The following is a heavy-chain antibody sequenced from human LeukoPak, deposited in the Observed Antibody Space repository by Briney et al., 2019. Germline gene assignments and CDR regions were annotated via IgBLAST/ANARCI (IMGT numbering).Heavy chain of an antibody. Sequence: KPSETLSLTCAVYGGSFSGYYWSWIRQPPGKGLEWIGEINHSGSTNYNPSLKSRVTISVDTSKNQFSLKLSSVTAADTAVYYCARAPSYRSSWYLSGSHFDYWGQGTLVTVSS. V-gene: IGHV4-34*01. CDR1: GGSFSGYY. CDR3: ARAPSYRSSWYLSGSHFDY. CDR2: INHSGST. J-gene: IGHJ4*02. D-gene: IGHD6-13*01.